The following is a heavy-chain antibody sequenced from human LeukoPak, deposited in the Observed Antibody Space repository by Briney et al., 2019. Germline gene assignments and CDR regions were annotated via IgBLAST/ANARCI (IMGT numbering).Heavy chain of an antibody. CDR3: ASRDY. J-gene: IGHJ4*02. CDR2: IELDGSEK. CDR1: GFTFGKYW. V-gene: IGHV3-7*03. D-gene: IGHD5-24*01. Sequence: GGSLRLSCVASGFTFGKYWMSWVRQAPGKGLEWVANIELDGSEKNYVDSVKGRFTISRDNTKNSLYLQMNSLRVEDTAVYYCASRDYWGQGTLVTVSS.